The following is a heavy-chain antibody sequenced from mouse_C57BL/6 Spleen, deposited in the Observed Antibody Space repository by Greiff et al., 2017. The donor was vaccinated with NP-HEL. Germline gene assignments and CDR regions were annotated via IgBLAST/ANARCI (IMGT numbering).Heavy chain of an antibody. CDR2: ISDGGSYT. J-gene: IGHJ1*03. V-gene: IGHV5-4*01. Sequence: EVLLVESGGGLVKPGGSLKLSCAASGFTFSSYAMSWVRQTPEKRLEWVATISDGGSYTYYPDNVKGRFTISRDNAKNNLYLQMSHLKSEDTAMYYCARDRTGHWYFDVWGTGTTVTVSS. CDR1: GFTFSSYA. CDR3: ARDRTGHWYFDV. D-gene: IGHD4-1*01.